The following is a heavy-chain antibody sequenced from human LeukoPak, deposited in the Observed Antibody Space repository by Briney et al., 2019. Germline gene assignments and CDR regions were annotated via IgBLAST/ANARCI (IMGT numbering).Heavy chain of an antibody. J-gene: IGHJ3*02. CDR1: GFTVSSNY. D-gene: IGHD1-26*01. V-gene: IGHV3-53*01. CDR3: ARGWYSGSYYNSAFDI. CDR2: IYSGGST. Sequence: GGSLRLSCAASGFTVSSNYMSWVRQAPGKGLEWVSVIYSGGSTYYADSVKGRFTISRDNSKNTLYLQMNSLRAEDTAVYYCARGWYSGSYYNSAFDIWGQGTMVTDSS.